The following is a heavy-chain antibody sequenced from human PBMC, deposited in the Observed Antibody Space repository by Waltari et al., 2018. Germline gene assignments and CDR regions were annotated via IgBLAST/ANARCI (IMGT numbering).Heavy chain of an antibody. CDR1: GFPLGDYG. Sequence: QVHVVESGGGVVQPGGSLRLCCAASGFPLGDYGMHWVRQAPGKGLEWVAVIQYDGSIKNYADSVKGRFTISRENSKNTLYLEMKSLRAEDTAVYYCAREYSRICFHALDGWGQGTAVTVSS. CDR3: AREYSRICFHALDG. CDR2: IQYDGSIK. D-gene: IGHD6-13*01. V-gene: IGHV3-33*05. J-gene: IGHJ6*02.